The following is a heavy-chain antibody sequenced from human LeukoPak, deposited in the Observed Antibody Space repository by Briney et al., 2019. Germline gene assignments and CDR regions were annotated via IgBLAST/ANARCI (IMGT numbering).Heavy chain of an antibody. CDR3: ARDDIAAAGIFHY. V-gene: IGHV1-69*01. J-gene: IGHJ4*02. CDR1: GGTFSSYA. CDR2: IIPTVGTA. Sequence: SVKVSCKASGGTFSSYAISWVRQAPGQGLEWMGGIIPTVGTANYAQKFQGRVTITADESTSTAYMELSSLRSEDTAVYYCARDDIAAAGIFHYWGQGTVVTVSS. D-gene: IGHD6-13*01.